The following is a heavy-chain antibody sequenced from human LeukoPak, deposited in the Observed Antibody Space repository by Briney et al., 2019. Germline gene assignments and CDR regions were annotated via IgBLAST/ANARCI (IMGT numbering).Heavy chain of an antibody. CDR1: GYTFTGYY. Sequence: GASVKVSCKASGYTFTGYYMHWVRQAPGQGLEWMGWINPNSGGTNYAQKFQGRVTMTRDTSISTAYMELSRLRSDDTAVYYCARERAFGEPNMDVWGKGTTVTVSS. V-gene: IGHV1-2*02. D-gene: IGHD3-10*01. CDR2: INPNSGGT. CDR3: ARERAFGEPNMDV. J-gene: IGHJ6*03.